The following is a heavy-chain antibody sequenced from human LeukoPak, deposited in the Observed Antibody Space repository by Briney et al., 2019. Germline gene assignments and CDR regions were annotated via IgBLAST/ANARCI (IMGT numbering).Heavy chain of an antibody. V-gene: IGHV1-18*04. Sequence: GASVKVSCKASGYTFTSYYMHWVRQAPGQGLEWMGWISAYNGNTNYAQKLQGRVTMTTDTSTSTAYMELRSLRSDDTAVYYCARFQFSDYVTGVSGSFDYWGQGTLVTVSS. CDR2: ISAYNGNT. CDR3: ARFQFSDYVTGVSGSFDY. CDR1: GYTFTSYY. D-gene: IGHD3-16*01. J-gene: IGHJ4*02.